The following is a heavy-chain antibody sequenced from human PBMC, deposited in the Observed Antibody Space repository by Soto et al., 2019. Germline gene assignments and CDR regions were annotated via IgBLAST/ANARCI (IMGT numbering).Heavy chain of an antibody. D-gene: IGHD2-15*01. CDR3: ARDWFCSGGRCYDVFDI. Sequence: ASVTVSCQASGYTFTIYGISWVRQAPGQGLEWMGWISAYNGNTSYAQKFQGRVTVTADTSTSTAYLELRSLRSDDTAVYYCARDWFCSGGRCYDVFDIWGQGTTVTVSS. J-gene: IGHJ3*02. V-gene: IGHV1-18*01. CDR2: ISAYNGNT. CDR1: GYTFTIYG.